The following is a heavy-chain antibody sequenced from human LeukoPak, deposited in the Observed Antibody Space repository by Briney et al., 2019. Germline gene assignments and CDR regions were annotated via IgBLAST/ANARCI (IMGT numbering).Heavy chain of an antibody. D-gene: IGHD2-2*02. CDR1: GGSIRSNIY. CDR3: ARYCSSSSCYKGFDY. J-gene: IGHJ4*02. CDR2: IKQDGSEK. Sequence: ETLSLTCTVSGGSIRSNIYWGWIRQPPGKGLEWVANIKQDGSEKSYVDSVKGRFTISRDNAKNSLYLQMNSLRAEDTGVYYCARYCSSSSCYKGFDYWGQGTLVTVSS. V-gene: IGHV3-7*01.